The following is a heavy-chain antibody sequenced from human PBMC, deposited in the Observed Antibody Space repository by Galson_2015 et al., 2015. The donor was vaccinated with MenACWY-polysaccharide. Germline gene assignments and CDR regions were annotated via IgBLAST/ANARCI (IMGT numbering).Heavy chain of an antibody. D-gene: IGHD2/OR15-2a*01. CDR1: GGSVSGSSYY. J-gene: IGHJ4*02. CDR2: IYYSGST. V-gene: IGHV4-39*01. CDR3: ARRLRIMSDDYYFDY. Sequence: SETLSLTCTVSGGSVSGSSYYWGWIRQPPGKGLEWIGSIYYSGSTYYNPSLKSRVTLSVDTSKNQFSLKLRSVTAADTAVYYCARRLRIMSDDYYFDYWGQGTLVTVSS.